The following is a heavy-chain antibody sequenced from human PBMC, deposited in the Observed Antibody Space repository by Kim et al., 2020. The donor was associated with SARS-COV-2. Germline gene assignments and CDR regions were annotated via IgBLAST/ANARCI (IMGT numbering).Heavy chain of an antibody. CDR2: ST. D-gene: IGHD6-13*01. Sequence: STYYAGSGKGRFTISRDNSKNTLYLQMNSLRAEDTAVYYCAKAAAGLGDYWGQGTLVTVSS. CDR3: AKAAAGLGDY. V-gene: IGHV3-23*01. J-gene: IGHJ4*02.